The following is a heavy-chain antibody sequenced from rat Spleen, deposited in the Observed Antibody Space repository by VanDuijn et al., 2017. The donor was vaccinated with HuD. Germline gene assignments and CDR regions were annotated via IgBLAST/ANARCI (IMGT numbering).Heavy chain of an antibody. J-gene: IGHJ2*01. CDR1: GFSLTSNG. D-gene: IGHD4-1*01. CDR2: IWAGGST. CDR3: ARHTGYFDY. V-gene: IGHV2-72*01. Sequence: QVQLKESGPGLMQPSETLSLTCTVSGFSLTSNGVGWVRQPLGKGLVWLGTIWAGGSTNYNSAVQSRLSISRDTSKSQVFLKMNSLQPEDTGTYYCARHTGYFDYWGQGVMVTVSS.